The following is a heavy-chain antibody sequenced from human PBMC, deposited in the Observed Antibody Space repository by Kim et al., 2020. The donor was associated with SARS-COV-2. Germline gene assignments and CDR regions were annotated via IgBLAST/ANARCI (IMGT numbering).Heavy chain of an antibody. Sequence: SETLSLTCAVYGGSFSNYYWSWICLCPRKGLGWIGVRNHSGSTNYNPSLNIRSTISIDTSKYKFPLTLSSLTAADTAAPYCSRKGDFDFEYWSKGT. CDR1: GGSFSNYY. CDR3: SRKGDFDFEY. D-gene: IGHD3-16*01. V-gene: IGHV4-34*01. J-gene: IGHJ4*02. CDR2: RNHSGST.